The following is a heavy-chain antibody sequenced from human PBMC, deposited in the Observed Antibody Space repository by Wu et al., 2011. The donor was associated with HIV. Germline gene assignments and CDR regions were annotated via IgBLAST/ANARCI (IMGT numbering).Heavy chain of an antibody. J-gene: IGHJ3*02. V-gene: IGHV1-69*14. CDR1: GGTFNTYS. CDR2: IIAIYDTT. CDR3: ARSRWENGDYRAFDI. D-gene: IGHD4-17*01. Sequence: QVQLVQSGAEVKKPGSSVKVSCKASGGTFNTYSITWVRQAPGHRLEWMGRIIAIYDTTNYAQNFQGRLTITADKATSTAYMELSNLRSEDTAIYYCARSRWENGDYRAFDIWGQGTMVTALQ.